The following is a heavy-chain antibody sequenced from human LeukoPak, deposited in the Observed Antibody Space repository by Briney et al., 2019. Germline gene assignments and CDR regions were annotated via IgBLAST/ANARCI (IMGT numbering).Heavy chain of an antibody. CDR3: ARGSSYSKAGMDV. Sequence: PSETLSLTCAAYGGSFSGYYWSWIRQPPGKGLEWIGEINHSGSTNYNPSLKSRVTISVDTSKNQFSLKLSSVTAADTAVYYCARGSSYSKAGMDVWGKGTTVTVSS. D-gene: IGHD4-11*01. CDR1: GGSFSGYY. J-gene: IGHJ6*03. CDR2: INHSGST. V-gene: IGHV4-34*01.